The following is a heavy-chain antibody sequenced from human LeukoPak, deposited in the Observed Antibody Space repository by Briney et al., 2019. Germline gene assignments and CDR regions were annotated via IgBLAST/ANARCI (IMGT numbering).Heavy chain of an antibody. CDR1: GVSFSGYY. Sequence: SETLSLTCAVYGVSFSGYYWSWIRQPPGKGLVWIGEINHSGSTNYNPSLKSRVTISVDTSKNQFSLKLSSVTAADTAVYYCARDPKDIVVVPAAHDAFDIWGQGTMVTVSS. V-gene: IGHV4-34*01. J-gene: IGHJ3*02. D-gene: IGHD2-2*01. CDR2: INHSGST. CDR3: ARDPKDIVVVPAAHDAFDI.